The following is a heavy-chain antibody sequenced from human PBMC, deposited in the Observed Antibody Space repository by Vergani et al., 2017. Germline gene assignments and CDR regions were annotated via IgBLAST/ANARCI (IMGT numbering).Heavy chain of an antibody. CDR2: INPSGST. CDR1: GGSFSGYY. CDR3: ATAPRGHY. V-gene: IGHV4-34*01. J-gene: IGHJ4*02. Sequence: QVQLQQWGAGLLKPSETLSLTCAVYGGSFSGYYRSWIRQPPGKGLEWIGQINPSGSTNYNPSLKSRVTISVDTSKNQFSLKLSSVTAADTAVYYCATAPRGHYWGQGTLVIVSS. D-gene: IGHD3-10*01.